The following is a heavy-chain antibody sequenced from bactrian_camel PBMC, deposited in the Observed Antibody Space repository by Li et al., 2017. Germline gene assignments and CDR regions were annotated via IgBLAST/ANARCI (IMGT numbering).Heavy chain of an antibody. Sequence: QLVESGGGLVQPGGSLRLSCAASGFTSSSSAMSWVRQAPGRGLEWVSGILGDGATTYYTESVQGRFTISRANAKNTVYLQMATMKPDDTAVYYCARDLRNGESALWGQGTQVTVS. V-gene: IGHV3S40*01. CDR1: GFTSSSSA. D-gene: IGHD1*01. CDR2: ILGDGATT. J-gene: IGHJ4*01. CDR3: ARDLRNGESAL.